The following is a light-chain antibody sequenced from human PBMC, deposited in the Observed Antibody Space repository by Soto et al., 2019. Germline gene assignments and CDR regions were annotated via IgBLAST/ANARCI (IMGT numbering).Light chain of an antibody. CDR1: QTITTY. J-gene: IGKJ2*01. CDR3: QQYGSSPYT. CDR2: GAS. V-gene: IGKV3-11*01. Sequence: EIVLTQSPATLSLSPGERATLSCRASQTITTYLAWYQQKPGQPPRLLIYGASNRATGTPARFSGSGSGTDFALTISNLEPEDFAVYYCQQYGSSPYTFGQGTKLEIK.